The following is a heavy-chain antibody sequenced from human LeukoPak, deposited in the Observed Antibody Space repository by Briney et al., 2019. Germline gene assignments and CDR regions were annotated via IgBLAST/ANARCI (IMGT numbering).Heavy chain of an antibody. V-gene: IGHV3-30*03. D-gene: IGHD2-8*02. J-gene: IGHJ4*02. CDR1: GFTFSNYG. CDR3: ATYRQVLLPFES. CDR2: ISYDGSDK. Sequence: AGGSLRLSCAASGFTFSNYGMHWVRQAPGKGLEWVAVISYDGSDKFYADSVKGRFTISRDNSKSTLSLQMNSLRAEDTAIYYCATYRQVLLPFESWGQGTLVTVSS.